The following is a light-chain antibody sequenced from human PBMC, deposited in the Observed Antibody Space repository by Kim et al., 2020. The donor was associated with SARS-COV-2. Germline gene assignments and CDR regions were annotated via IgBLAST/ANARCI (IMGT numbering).Light chain of an antibody. J-gene: IGLJ2*01. CDR1: KLGDKY. V-gene: IGLV3-1*01. Sequence: SYELTQPPSVSVSPGQTASITCSGDKLGDKYACWYQQKPGQSPVLVIYQDSKRPSGIPERFSGSNSGNTATLTISGTQAMDEADYYCQAWDSSTGGNVVFGGGTQLTVL. CDR2: QDS. CDR3: QAWDSSTGGNVV.